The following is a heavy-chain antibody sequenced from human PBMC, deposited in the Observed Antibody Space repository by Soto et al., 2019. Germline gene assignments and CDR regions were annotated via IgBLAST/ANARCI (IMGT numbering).Heavy chain of an antibody. CDR2: INHSGST. Sequence: SETLSLTCAVYGGSFSGYYWTWIRQPPGTGLEWIGEINHSGSTNYNPSLKSRVTISVDTSKNQFSLKLSSVTAADTAVYYCARENKGVEMATGLDYWGQGTLVTVSS. D-gene: IGHD5-12*01. CDR1: GGSFSGYY. V-gene: IGHV4-34*01. J-gene: IGHJ4*02. CDR3: ARENKGVEMATGLDY.